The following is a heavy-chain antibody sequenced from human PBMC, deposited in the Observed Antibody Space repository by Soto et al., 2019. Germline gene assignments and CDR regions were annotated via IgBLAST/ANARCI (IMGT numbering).Heavy chain of an antibody. V-gene: IGHV1-2*04. J-gene: IGHJ4*01. CDR2: INPNGGGT. D-gene: IGHD6-6*01. Sequence: QVQLVQSGAEVKKPGASVKVSCKASGYIFPDYYVHWVRQAPGEGLEWMGRINPNGGGTNYAQKFEGWVTMTTDTSISTAYMELSRLNFDDTAVYYCARGEQLVPFDSWGQGTLVTVSS. CDR1: GYIFPDYY. CDR3: ARGEQLVPFDS.